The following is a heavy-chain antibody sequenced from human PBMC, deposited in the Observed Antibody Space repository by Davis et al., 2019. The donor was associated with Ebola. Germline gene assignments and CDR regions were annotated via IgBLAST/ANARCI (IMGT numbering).Heavy chain of an antibody. CDR3: ARATGPNDRDWPYFDY. CDR1: GFSVSSKY. J-gene: IGHJ4*02. Sequence: GESLKISCAASGFSVSSKYMSWVPPAPRTVLALVSILYSVGSTYYAASVKGRFTISRDNSKNTIYLQMNSLRADDTAVYYCARATGPNDRDWPYFDYWGQGTLVTVSS. CDR2: LYSVGST. V-gene: IGHV3-53*01. D-gene: IGHD3-9*01.